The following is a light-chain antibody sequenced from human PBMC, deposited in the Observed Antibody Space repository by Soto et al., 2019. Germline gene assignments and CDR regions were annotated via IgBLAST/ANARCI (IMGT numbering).Light chain of an antibody. Sequence: IQLTRSPSFQSSPLRDGVTITLLASQDVSDYLAWYQHAPGKAPNLLIYAASTLQSGVPSRFSGSGSGTEFSLTITSLQPEDFATYYCQYLNGAPTITFGQGTRLEIK. CDR2: AAS. CDR1: QDVSDY. V-gene: IGKV1-9*01. J-gene: IGKJ5*01. CDR3: QYLNGAPTIT.